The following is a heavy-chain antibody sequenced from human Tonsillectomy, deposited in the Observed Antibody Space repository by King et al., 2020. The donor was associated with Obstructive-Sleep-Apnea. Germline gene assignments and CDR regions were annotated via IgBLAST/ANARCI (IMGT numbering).Heavy chain of an antibody. CDR1: GYTFTSYY. CDR3: ARDAVGGVWYYDSSGYSNAFDI. J-gene: IGHJ3*02. Sequence: QLVQSGAEVKKPGASVQVSCKASGYTFTSYYMHWVRQAPGQGLEWMGIINPSGGSTSYAQKFQGRVTMTRDTSTSTVYMELSSLRSEDTAVYYCARDAVGGVWYYDSSGYSNAFDIWGQGTMVTVSS. CDR2: INPSGGST. V-gene: IGHV1-46*01. D-gene: IGHD3-22*01.